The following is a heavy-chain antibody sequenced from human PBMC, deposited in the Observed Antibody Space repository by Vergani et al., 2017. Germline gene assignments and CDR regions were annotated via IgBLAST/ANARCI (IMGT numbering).Heavy chain of an antibody. CDR1: GYSFTNYW. CDR2: IHPADSDT. D-gene: IGHD3-22*01. J-gene: IGHJ4*02. Sequence: EVQLVQSGAEGKKPGGSLQISCQISGYSFTNYWIGWVRQMPGKGLEWMGIIHPADSDTRYSPSFQGQVTISADKAISTAYLHRSSLRAADSAMYYCARLYGRDSSGSKCFYYWGQGTLVTVSS. V-gene: IGHV5-51*01. CDR3: ARLYGRDSSGSKCFYY.